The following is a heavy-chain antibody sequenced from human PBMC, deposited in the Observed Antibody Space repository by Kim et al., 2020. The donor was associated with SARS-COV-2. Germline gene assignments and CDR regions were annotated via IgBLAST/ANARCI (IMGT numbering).Heavy chain of an antibody. V-gene: IGHV3-30*18. CDR3: AKDRSITIFGVVSSGMDV. CDR2: ISYDGSNT. Sequence: GGSLRLSCAASGFTFSSYGMHWVRQAPGKRLEWVSVISYDGSNTYYADSVKGRFTISRDNSKNTPYLQMNSLRAEDTAVYYCAKDRSITIFGVVSSGMDVWVQATTVTVSS. J-gene: IGHJ6*02. CDR1: GFTFSSYG. D-gene: IGHD3-3*01.